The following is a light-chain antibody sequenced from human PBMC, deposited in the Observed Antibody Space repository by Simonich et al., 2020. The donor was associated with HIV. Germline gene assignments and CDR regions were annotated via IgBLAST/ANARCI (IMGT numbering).Light chain of an antibody. Sequence: EIVMTQSPATLSVSPGERATLSCRASQSVISSLAWYQPKPGQAPRLLIYGASTRATGIPLRFSGSGSGTEFTLTISSMQSEDFAVYYCQQYNNWSYTFGQGTKLEIK. CDR1: QSVISS. V-gene: IGKV3-15*01. J-gene: IGKJ2*01. CDR2: GAS. CDR3: QQYNNWSYT.